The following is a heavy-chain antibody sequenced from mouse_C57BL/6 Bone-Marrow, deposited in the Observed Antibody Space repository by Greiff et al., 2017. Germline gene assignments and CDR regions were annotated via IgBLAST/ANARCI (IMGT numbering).Heavy chain of an antibody. V-gene: IGHV5-17*01. CDR2: ISSGSSTI. CDR1: GFTFSDYG. CDR3: ARSTMITTLYFDY. Sequence: DVHLVESGGGLVKPGGSLKLSCAASGFTFSDYGMHWVRQAPEKGLEWVAYISSGSSTIYYADTVKGRFTISRDNAKNTLFLQMTSLRSEDTAMYYCARSTMITTLYFDYWGQGTTLTVSS. J-gene: IGHJ2*01. D-gene: IGHD2-4*01.